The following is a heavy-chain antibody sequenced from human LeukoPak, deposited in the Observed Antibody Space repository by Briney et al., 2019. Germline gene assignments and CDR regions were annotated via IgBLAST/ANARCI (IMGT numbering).Heavy chain of an antibody. D-gene: IGHD6-25*01. Sequence: ASVKVSCKAPGNTFAGHNIHWMRQAPGQGLELMGWINPDRGGTDYARQVQGRVTMTSDTSIRAAYMELSGLVSEDSAVYFCEFSIQAAAIPAFDYWGQGTLVTVSS. CDR2: INPDRGGT. CDR3: EFSIQAAAIPAFDY. V-gene: IGHV1-2*02. CDR1: GNTFAGHN. J-gene: IGHJ4*02.